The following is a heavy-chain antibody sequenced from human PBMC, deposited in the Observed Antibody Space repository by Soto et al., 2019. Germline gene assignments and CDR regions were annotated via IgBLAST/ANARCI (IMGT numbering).Heavy chain of an antibody. V-gene: IGHV5-51*01. CDR1: GYXFTRYW. J-gene: IGHJ3*02. CDR3: ARTTVTTNDAFDI. CDR2: IYPGDSDT. D-gene: IGHD4-17*01. Sequence: PXEXLKISYKCSGYXFTRYWVGWVRQMPGKGLEWMGIIYPGDSDTRYSPSSQGQVTISADKSISTAYLQWSSLKASDTAMYYCARTTVTTNDAFDIWGQGTMGTVSS.